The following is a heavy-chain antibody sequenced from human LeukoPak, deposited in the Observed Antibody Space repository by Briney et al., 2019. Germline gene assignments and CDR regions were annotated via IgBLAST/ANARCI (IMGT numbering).Heavy chain of an antibody. CDR3: ARGALYHMDV. D-gene: IGHD2/OR15-2a*01. V-gene: IGHV3-33*08. J-gene: IGHJ6*03. CDR2: IRYDGSNK. Sequence: PGGSLRLSCAASGFTFSSYEMNWVRQAPGKGLEWVAFIRYDGSNKYYADSVKGRFTISRDNSKNTLYVQMNSLRAEDTAVYYCARGALYHMDVWGKGTTVTISS. CDR1: GFTFSSYE.